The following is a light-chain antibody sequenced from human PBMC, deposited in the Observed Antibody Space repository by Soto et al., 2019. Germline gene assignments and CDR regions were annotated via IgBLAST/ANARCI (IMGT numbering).Light chain of an antibody. CDR1: SSDVGRYNY. J-gene: IGLJ3*02. CDR2: DVS. V-gene: IGLV2-14*01. CDR3: SSYTTTSTLV. Sequence: QSVLTQPASVSGSPGQSITISCTGTSSDVGRYNYVYWYQQHPGKAPKLIIYDVSSRPSGVSNRFSGSKSGNTASLTISGLQAEDEADYYCSSYTTTSTLVFGGGTQLTVL.